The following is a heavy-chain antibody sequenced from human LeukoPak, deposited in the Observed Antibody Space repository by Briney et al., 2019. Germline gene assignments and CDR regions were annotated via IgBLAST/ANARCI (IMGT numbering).Heavy chain of an antibody. CDR2: INTDGTVT. J-gene: IGHJ4*02. D-gene: IGHD6-19*01. V-gene: IGHV3-74*01. CDR3: ATKQWLAPPPDS. CDR1: GFTFSRYW. Sequence: GGSLSLSCAASGFTFSRYWLLWFRQAPGKGLERVSRINTDGTVTTYADSVKGRFTVSRDNADNTMFLQMNSVRDEDTAVYYCATKQWLAPPPDSWGQGTPVTVSS.